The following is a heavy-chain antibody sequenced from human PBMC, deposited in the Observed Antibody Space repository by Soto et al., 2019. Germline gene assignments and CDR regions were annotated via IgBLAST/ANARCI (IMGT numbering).Heavy chain of an antibody. Sequence: ASVKVSCKASGYTFTNYGISWVRQAPGQGLEWMGWISAYNGNTNYAQNLQGRVTITTDKSTSTAYMELSSLRSDDTAVYYCASSTAYYDFWSGSAGLDYWGQGTLVTVSS. D-gene: IGHD3-3*01. CDR1: GYTFTNYG. CDR2: ISAYNGNT. CDR3: ASSTAYYDFWSGSAGLDY. V-gene: IGHV1-18*01. J-gene: IGHJ4*02.